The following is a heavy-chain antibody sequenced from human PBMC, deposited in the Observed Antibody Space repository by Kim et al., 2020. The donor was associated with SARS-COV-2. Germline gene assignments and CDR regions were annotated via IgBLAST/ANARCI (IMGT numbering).Heavy chain of an antibody. D-gene: IGHD3-10*01. CDR1: GFTFSSYS. J-gene: IGHJ6*02. CDR2: ISSSSSYI. CDR3: ARVKEFDSILRAYYYYYGMDG. Sequence: GGSLRLSCAASGFTFSSYSMNWVRQAPGKGLEWVSSISSSSSYIYYADSVKGRFTISRDNAKNSLYLQMNSLRAEDTAVYYCARVKEFDSILRAYYYYYGMDGWSQGTTVTVS. V-gene: IGHV3-21*01.